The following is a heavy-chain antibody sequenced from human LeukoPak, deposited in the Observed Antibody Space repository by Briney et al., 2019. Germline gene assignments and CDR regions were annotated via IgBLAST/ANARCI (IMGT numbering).Heavy chain of an antibody. Sequence: PSETLSLTCAVYGGSFSGYYWSWIRQPPGKGLEWIGEINHSGSTNYNPSLKSRVTISVDTSKNQFSLKLSSVTAADTAVYYCARHLVRYFDWFYLRGFDPWGQGTLVTVSS. CDR1: GGSFSGYY. V-gene: IGHV4-34*01. D-gene: IGHD3-9*01. CDR3: ARHLVRYFDWFYLRGFDP. CDR2: INHSGST. J-gene: IGHJ5*02.